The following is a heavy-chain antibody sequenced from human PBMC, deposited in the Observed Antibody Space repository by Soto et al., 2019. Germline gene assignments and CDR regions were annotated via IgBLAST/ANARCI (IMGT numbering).Heavy chain of an antibody. Sequence: QVQLVESGGGLVKPGGSLRLSCAASGFTFSDYYMSWIRQAPGKGLEWVSYISSSGGDIHYADSVKGRFTVSRDNAENSLYLQMNSLRADDTAVYYCARDGGGYATGWFANWGQGTLVTVSS. V-gene: IGHV3-11*04. D-gene: IGHD6-19*01. CDR1: GFTFSDYY. J-gene: IGHJ4*02. CDR3: ARDGGGYATGWFAN. CDR2: ISSSGGDI.